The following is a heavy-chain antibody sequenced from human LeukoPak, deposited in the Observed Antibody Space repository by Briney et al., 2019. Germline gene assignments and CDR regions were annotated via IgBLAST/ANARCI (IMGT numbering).Heavy chain of an antibody. CDR2: INHSGST. D-gene: IGHD6-13*01. J-gene: IGHJ4*02. CDR3: AREIAATGANY. V-gene: IGHV4-34*01. CDR1: GGSFSGYY. Sequence: SETLSLTCAVYGGSFSGYYWSWIRQPPGKGLEWIGEINHSGSTYYNPSLQSRVAMSVDTSQNQFSLKLSSVTAADTAVYYCAREIAATGANYWGQGTLVTVSS.